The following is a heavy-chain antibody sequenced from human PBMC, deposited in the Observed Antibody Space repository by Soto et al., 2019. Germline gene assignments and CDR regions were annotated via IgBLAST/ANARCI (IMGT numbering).Heavy chain of an antibody. D-gene: IGHD3-9*01. CDR2: ISSSSIYI. J-gene: IGHJ6*02. CDR1: GSTFSSYS. V-gene: IGHV3-21*01. CDR3: ASAPNYDILTGYYYYGMDV. Sequence: GGSLRLSCAASGSTFSSYSMNWVRQAPGKGLEWVSSISSSSIYIYYADSVKGRFTISRDNAKNSLYLQMNSLRAEDTAVYYCASAPNYDILTGYYYYGMDVWGQGTTVTVSS.